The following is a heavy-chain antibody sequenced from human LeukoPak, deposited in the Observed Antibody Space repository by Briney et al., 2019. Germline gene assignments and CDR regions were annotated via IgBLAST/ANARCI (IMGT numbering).Heavy chain of an antibody. CDR3: ARGSGLDAFDI. Sequence: PGGSLRLSCAASGFTFSSYAMHWVRRAPGKGLEWVAVISYDGSNQYYAASVKGRFTISRDNSKNTLYLQMNSLRAEDTAVYYCARGSGLDAFDIWGQGTMVTVSS. CDR1: GFTFSSYA. J-gene: IGHJ3*02. CDR2: ISYDGSNQ. D-gene: IGHD3-3*01. V-gene: IGHV3-30-3*01.